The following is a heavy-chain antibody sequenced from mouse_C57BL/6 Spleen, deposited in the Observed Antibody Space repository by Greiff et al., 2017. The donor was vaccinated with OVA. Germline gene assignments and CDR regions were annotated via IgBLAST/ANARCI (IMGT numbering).Heavy chain of an antibody. V-gene: IGHV2-2*01. CDR1: GFSLTSYG. CDR3: ASYYGSSSWFAY. CDR2: IWSGGST. J-gene: IGHJ3*01. Sequence: QVQLQQSGPGLVQPSQSLSITCTVSGFSLTSYGVHWVRQSPGKGLEWLGVIWSGGSTDYHAAFISRLSISKDKSKSQVFFKMNSLQADDTAIYYWASYYGSSSWFAYWGQGTLVTVSA. D-gene: IGHD1-1*01.